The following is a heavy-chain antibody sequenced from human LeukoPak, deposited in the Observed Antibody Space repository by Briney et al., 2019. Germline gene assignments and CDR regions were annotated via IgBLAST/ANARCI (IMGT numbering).Heavy chain of an antibody. V-gene: IGHV4-34*01. J-gene: IGHJ4*02. CDR3: ARGLMAGTLLNY. CDR1: GGSFSGYY. CDR2: INHSGST. D-gene: IGHD6-19*01. Sequence: SETLSLTCAVYGGSFSGYYWSWIRQPPGKGLEWIGEINHSGSTNYNPSLKSRVTISVDTSKNQFSLKLSPVTAADTAVYYCARGLMAGTLLNYWGQGTLVTVSS.